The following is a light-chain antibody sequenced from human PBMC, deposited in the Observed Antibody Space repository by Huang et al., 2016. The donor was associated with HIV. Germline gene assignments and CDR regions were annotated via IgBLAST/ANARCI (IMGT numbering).Light chain of an antibody. V-gene: IGKV1-39*01. CDR2: AAS. CDR3: QQSYSTPLT. CDR1: QSIDTS. J-gene: IGKJ4*01. Sequence: DIQMTQSPSSLSASVGDRVTITCRASQSIDTSLNWYQQKPGKAPKLLIYAASILQSGVPSRFSGSVSGTDFTLTISSLQPEDFATFYCQQSYSTPLTFGGGTKVEIK.